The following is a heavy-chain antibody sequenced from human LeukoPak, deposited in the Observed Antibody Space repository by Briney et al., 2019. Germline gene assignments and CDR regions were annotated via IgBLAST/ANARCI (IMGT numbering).Heavy chain of an antibody. CDR1: GFTFSSYS. CDR3: ARDSSSGWYGYFGY. D-gene: IGHD6-19*01. V-gene: IGHV3-21*01. CDR2: ISSSSSYI. J-gene: IGHJ4*02. Sequence: GGSLRLSCAASGFTFSSYSMNWVRQAPGKGLEWVSSISSSSSYIYYADSVKGRFTISRDNAKNSLYLQMNSLRAEDTAVYYCARDSSSGWYGYFGYWGQGTLVTVSS.